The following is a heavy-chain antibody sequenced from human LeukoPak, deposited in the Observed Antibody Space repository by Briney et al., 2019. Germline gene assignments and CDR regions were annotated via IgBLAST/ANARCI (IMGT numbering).Heavy chain of an antibody. Sequence: GGSLRLSCAASGFTFSSYWMHWVRRAPGKGLEWVAVIGYDGSNKFYADSVKGRFTISRDNSKSTLFLQMNSLRAEDTAVYYCARDRSQYYYGSSGYGDFDYWGQGTLVTVSS. CDR1: GFTFSSYW. D-gene: IGHD3-22*01. CDR2: IGYDGSNK. CDR3: ARDRSQYYYGSSGYGDFDY. V-gene: IGHV3-33*08. J-gene: IGHJ4*02.